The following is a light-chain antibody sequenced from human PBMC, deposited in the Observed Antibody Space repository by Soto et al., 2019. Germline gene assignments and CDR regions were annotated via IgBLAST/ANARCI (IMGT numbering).Light chain of an antibody. Sequence: EIVLTQSPATLSLSPGERATLSCGASQSVSSYLAWYQQKPGQAPRLLIYDASNRATGIPDRFSGSGSGTEFTLTISSLQSEDFAVYYCQQYNNWPPWTFGQGTKVDIK. CDR3: QQYNNWPPWT. CDR1: QSVSSY. J-gene: IGKJ1*01. CDR2: DAS. V-gene: IGKV3-11*01.